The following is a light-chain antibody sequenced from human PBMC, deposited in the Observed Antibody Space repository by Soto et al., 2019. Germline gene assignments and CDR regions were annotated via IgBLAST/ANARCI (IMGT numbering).Light chain of an antibody. V-gene: IGKV3-15*01. J-gene: IGKJ4*01. Sequence: EIVMTQSLATLSVSPGERATLSCRASQSVSSNLAWYQQKPGQTPKLLIYVASTRATGIPARFSGSGSGTEFTLTISSLQSEDFAVYYCQQYNVWPLTFGGGTKVEFK. CDR1: QSVSSN. CDR3: QQYNVWPLT. CDR2: VAS.